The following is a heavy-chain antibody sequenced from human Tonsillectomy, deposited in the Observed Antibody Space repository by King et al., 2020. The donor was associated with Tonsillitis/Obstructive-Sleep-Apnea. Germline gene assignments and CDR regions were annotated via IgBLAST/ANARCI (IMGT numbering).Heavy chain of an antibody. CDR2: INWNGGST. CDR1: GFTFYDYC. D-gene: IGHD3-9*01. Sequence: EVQLVESGGGVVRPGGSLRLSCAASGFTFYDYCMSWVRQAPGKGLEWVSGINWNGGSTGYADSVKGRFPISRDNAKNSLYLQMNSLRAEDTALYYCARDFPHYDILTGYYNDAFDLCGEGRMVTVSS. V-gene: IGHV3-20*04. CDR3: ARDFPHYDILTGYYNDAFDL. J-gene: IGHJ3*01.